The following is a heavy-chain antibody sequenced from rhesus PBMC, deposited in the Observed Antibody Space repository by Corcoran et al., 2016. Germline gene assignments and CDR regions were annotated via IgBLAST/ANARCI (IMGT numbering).Heavy chain of an antibody. Sequence: QLQLQESGPGLVKPSETLSVTCAVSGGSISSSYWSWIRQAPGKGLEWIGYSEGSGSRTNYNPPLNSRVTLSVDTSKNQLSLKLSSVTAADTAVYYCASEGPPAYYGLDSWGQGVVVTVSS. CDR3: ASEGPPAYYGLDS. CDR2: SEGSGSRT. J-gene: IGHJ6*01. CDR1: GGSISSSY. V-gene: IGHV4-169*02.